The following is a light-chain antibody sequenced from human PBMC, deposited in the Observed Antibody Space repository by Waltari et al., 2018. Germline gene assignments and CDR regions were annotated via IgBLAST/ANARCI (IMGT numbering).Light chain of an antibody. Sequence: IVMTQSPATLSVSPGEGATLACKASQSLSSNLAWYRQNPGQLPRLLIYGASTRATGIPARFSGSGSGTEFTLTISSLQAEDFAVYYCQERGRTFGQGTKVEIK. CDR2: GAS. J-gene: IGKJ1*01. CDR1: QSLSSN. V-gene: IGKV3-15*01. CDR3: QERGRT.